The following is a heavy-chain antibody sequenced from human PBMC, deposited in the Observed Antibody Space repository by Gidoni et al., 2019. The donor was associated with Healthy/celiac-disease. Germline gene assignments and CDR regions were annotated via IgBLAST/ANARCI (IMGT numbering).Heavy chain of an antibody. Sequence: QVQLVESGGGVVEPGRSLRLSCGASGFTFSSSGMHWVRQAPGKGAEWAAVIWYHVSNKYYAASVKARFTISRDNSKNTLYLQMNSLRAEDTAVYYCARDTMVRGVIISPYYYGMDVWGQGTTVTVAS. CDR3: ARDTMVRGVIISPYYYGMDV. CDR1: GFTFSSSG. V-gene: IGHV3-33*01. J-gene: IGHJ6*02. D-gene: IGHD3-10*01. CDR2: IWYHVSNK.